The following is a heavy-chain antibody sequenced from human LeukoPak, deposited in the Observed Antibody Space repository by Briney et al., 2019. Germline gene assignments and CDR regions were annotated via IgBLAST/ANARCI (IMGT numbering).Heavy chain of an antibody. J-gene: IGHJ4*02. CDR2: INPNSGGT. Sequence: ASVKVSCKASGYTFTGYYMHWVRQAPGQGLEWMGWINPNSGGTNYAQKFQGRVTMTRDTSISTAYMELSRLRSDDTAVYYCARSDYYDSSGYPDYWGQGTLVTDSS. CDR3: ARSDYYDSSGYPDY. D-gene: IGHD3-22*01. CDR1: GYTFTGYY. V-gene: IGHV1-2*02.